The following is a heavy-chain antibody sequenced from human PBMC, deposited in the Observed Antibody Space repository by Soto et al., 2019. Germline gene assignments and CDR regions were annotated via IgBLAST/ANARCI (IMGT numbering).Heavy chain of an antibody. J-gene: IGHJ5*02. Sequence: EVQLLESGGDLVQPGGSLRLSCAASGGAFSNYDMNWVRQAPGKGLEWVSSISHIGISRYYADSVKGRFTTSRDNAKNTLYLQMNRLRVEDTAVYYCAKGSWIHHGSEGGNWLDPWGQGTLVTVSS. CDR2: ISHIGISR. CDR1: GGAFSNYD. V-gene: IGHV3-23*01. CDR3: AKGSWIHHGSEGGNWLDP. D-gene: IGHD3-10*01.